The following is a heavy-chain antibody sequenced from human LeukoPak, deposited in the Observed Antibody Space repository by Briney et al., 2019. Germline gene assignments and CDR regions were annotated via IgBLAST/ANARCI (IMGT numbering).Heavy chain of an antibody. J-gene: IGHJ3*02. CDR2: ISSSSSYI. D-gene: IGHD6-6*01. CDR1: GFTFSSYS. CDR3: ARDRAEYSSSPLWGEAFDI. Sequence: PGGSLRLSCAASGFTFSSYSMNWVRQAPGKGLEWVSSISSSSSYIYYADSVKGRFTISRDNAKNSLYLQMNSLRAEDTAVYYCARDRAEYSSSPLWGEAFDIWGQGTMVTVSS. V-gene: IGHV3-21*01.